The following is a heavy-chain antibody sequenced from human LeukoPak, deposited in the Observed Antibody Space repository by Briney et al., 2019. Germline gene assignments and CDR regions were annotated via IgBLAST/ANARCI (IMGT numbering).Heavy chain of an antibody. CDR3: AKRITEAAGIYFDS. V-gene: IGHV3-23*01. J-gene: IGHJ4*02. CDR2: IYGGGANT. Sequence: GRSLRLSCAASGFTFSSFAMTWVRQAPGKGLEWVSTIYGGGANTFYADSVKGRFTISRDDSKNMQFLEMDSLRPEDTAVYFCAKRITEAAGIYFDSWGQGTLVTVSS. CDR1: GFTFSSFA. D-gene: IGHD6-19*01.